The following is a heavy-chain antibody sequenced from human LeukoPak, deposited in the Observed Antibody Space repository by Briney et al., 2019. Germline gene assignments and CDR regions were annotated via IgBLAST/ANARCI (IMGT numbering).Heavy chain of an antibody. J-gene: IGHJ5*02. Sequence: SETLSLTCTVSGYSISSAYYWGWIRQPPGKGLGWIGSIYHSGSTYYNPSLRSRVTISVDTSKNQFSLKLSSVTAADTAVYYCASIWLGGNWFDPWGQGTLVTVSS. V-gene: IGHV4-38-2*02. CDR1: GYSISSAYY. CDR3: ASIWLGGNWFDP. CDR2: IYHSGST. D-gene: IGHD3-10*01.